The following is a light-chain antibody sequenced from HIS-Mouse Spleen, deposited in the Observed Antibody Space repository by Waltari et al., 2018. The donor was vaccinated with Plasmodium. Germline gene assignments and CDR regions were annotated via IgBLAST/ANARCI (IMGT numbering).Light chain of an antibody. Sequence: SYELTQPSSVSVSPGQTARNTCSGDVLAKKYARCFQQKPAQAPGLVMSTDRERPSGIPERFSGSSSGTTVTLTISGAQVEDEADYYCYSAADNNRVFGGGTKLTVL. J-gene: IGLJ3*02. V-gene: IGLV3-27*01. CDR2: TDR. CDR1: VLAKKY. CDR3: YSAADNNRV.